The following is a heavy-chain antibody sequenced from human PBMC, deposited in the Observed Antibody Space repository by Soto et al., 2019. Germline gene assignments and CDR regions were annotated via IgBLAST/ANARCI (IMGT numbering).Heavy chain of an antibody. D-gene: IGHD6-13*01. CDR2: ISGSGGST. Sequence: GGSLRLSCAASGFTFSSYAMSWVRQAPGKGLEWVSAISGSGGSTYYADSVKGRFTISRDNSKNTLYLQMNSLRAEDTAVYYCAKDIEGGNMAAAGRWGIFDYWGQGTLVTVSS. J-gene: IGHJ4*02. CDR3: AKDIEGGNMAAAGRWGIFDY. V-gene: IGHV3-23*01. CDR1: GFTFSSYA.